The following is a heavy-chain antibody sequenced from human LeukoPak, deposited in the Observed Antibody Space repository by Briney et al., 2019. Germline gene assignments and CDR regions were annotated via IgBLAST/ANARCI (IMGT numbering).Heavy chain of an antibody. Sequence: SETLSLTCTVSGGSISGYYWSWIRQPAGKGLEWIGRIYTSGSTNYNPSLKSRVTMSVDTSKNQFSLELSSVTAADTAVYYCARVGQAPYSLSSYFDYWGQGTLVTVSS. CDR3: ARVGQAPYSLSSYFDY. CDR1: GGSISGYY. D-gene: IGHD4-11*01. J-gene: IGHJ4*02. V-gene: IGHV4-4*07. CDR2: IYTSGST.